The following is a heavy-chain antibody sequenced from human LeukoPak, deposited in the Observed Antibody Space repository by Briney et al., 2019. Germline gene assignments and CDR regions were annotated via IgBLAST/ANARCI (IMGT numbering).Heavy chain of an antibody. CDR3: TRGREGNYGLFDS. J-gene: IGHJ4*02. Sequence: GGSLRLSCAASGFSFNSYRMHWVRQAPGSGLVWVSRISNDGRSTSFADSVKGRFTISRDNAKNTLYLQMNSLSAEDTAVYYCTRGREGNYGLFDSWGQRTLVTVSS. CDR1: GFSFNSYR. CDR2: ISNDGRST. D-gene: IGHD3-10*01. V-gene: IGHV3-74*01.